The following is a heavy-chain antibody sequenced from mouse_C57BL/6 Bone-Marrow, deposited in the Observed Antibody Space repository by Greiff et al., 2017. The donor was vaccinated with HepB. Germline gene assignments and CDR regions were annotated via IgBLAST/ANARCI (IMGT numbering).Heavy chain of an antibody. J-gene: IGHJ3*01. CDR3: TRRPYYSNPGAWFAY. CDR2: IYPGNSDT. Sequence: EVQLQQSGTVLARPGASVKMSCKTSGYTFTSYWMHWVKQRPGQGLEWIGAIYPGNSDTSYNQKFKGKAKLTAVTSASTAYMELSSLTNEDSAVYYCTRRPYYSNPGAWFAYWGQGTLVTVSA. CDR1: GYTFTSYW. D-gene: IGHD2-5*01. V-gene: IGHV1-5*01.